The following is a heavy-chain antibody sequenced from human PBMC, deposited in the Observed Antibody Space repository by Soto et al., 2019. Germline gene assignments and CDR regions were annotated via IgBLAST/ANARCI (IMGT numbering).Heavy chain of an antibody. CDR3: ARDSGNHYDRFDI. CDR2: ISTSGSTI. Sequence: GSLRLSCAASGFTFSSYSMDWVRQAPGKGLEWVSYISTSGSTIYYADSVKGRFTISRDNAKNSLYVQMNSLRDEDTAVYYCARDSGNHYDRFDIWGQGTMVTVS. CDR1: GFTFSSYS. J-gene: IGHJ3*02. D-gene: IGHD1-26*01. V-gene: IGHV3-48*02.